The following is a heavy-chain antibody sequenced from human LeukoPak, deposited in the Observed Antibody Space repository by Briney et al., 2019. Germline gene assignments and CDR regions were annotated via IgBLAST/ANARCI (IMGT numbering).Heavy chain of an antibody. CDR1: VFTFSSYA. CDR2: ISGSGGST. CDR3: AKARTANEDYYGMDV. V-gene: IGHV3-23*01. D-gene: IGHD1-1*01. J-gene: IGHJ6*02. Sequence: PGGSLRLSCAASVFTFSSYAMSWVRHAPGKGLEWVSAISGSGGSTYYADSVKGRFTISRDNSKNTLYLQMNSLRAEDTAVYYCAKARTANEDYYGMDVWGQGTTVTVSS.